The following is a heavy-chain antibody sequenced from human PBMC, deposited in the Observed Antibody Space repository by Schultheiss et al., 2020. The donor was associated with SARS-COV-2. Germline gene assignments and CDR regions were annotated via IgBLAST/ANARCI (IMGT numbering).Heavy chain of an antibody. Sequence: SETLSLTCAVYGGSFSGYYWSWIRQPPGKGLEWIGYIYYSGSTNYNPSLKSRVTISVDTSKNQFSLKLSSVTAADTAVYYCARASMTTVTMNYYYGMDVWGQGTTVTVSS. V-gene: IGHV4-59*01. CDR3: ARASMTTVTMNYYYGMDV. J-gene: IGHJ6*02. D-gene: IGHD4-17*01. CDR1: GGSFSGYY. CDR2: IYYSGST.